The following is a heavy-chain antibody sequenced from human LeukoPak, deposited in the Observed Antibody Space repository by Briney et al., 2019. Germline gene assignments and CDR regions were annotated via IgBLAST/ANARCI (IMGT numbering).Heavy chain of an antibody. CDR3: ARERTSTTYYYYGMDV. V-gene: IGHV1-18*01. CDR1: GYTFTSYG. D-gene: IGHD2-2*01. J-gene: IGHJ6*02. CDR2: ISAYNGNT. Sequence: ASVKVSCKASGYTFTSYGISWVRQAPGRGLEWMGWISAYNGNTNYAQKLQGRVTMTTDTSTSTAYMELRSLRSDDAAVYYCARERTSTTYYYYGMDVWGQGTTVTVSS.